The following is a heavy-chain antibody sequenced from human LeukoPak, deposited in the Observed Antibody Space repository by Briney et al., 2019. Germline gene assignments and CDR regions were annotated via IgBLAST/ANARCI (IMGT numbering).Heavy chain of an antibody. J-gene: IGHJ1*01. V-gene: IGHV4-34*01. D-gene: IGHD6-19*01. Sequence: SETLSLTCAVYGGSFSGYYWSWIRQPPGKGLEWIGEINHSGSTNYNPSLKGRVTISVDTSKNQFSLKLSSVTAADTAVYYCARGLHLGWYKGSYFQHWGQGTLVTVSS. CDR3: ARGLHLGWYKGSYFQH. CDR1: GGSFSGYY. CDR2: INHSGST.